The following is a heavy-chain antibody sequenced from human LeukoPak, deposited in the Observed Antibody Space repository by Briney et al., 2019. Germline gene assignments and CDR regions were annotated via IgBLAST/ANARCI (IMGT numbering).Heavy chain of an antibody. CDR1: GFTFSSYA. D-gene: IGHD3-22*01. CDR3: ARRANYYDSSGYYFFDY. Sequence: GRSLRLSCAASGFTFSSYAMHWVRQAPGKGLEWVPVISYDRSNKYYADSVKGRFTISRDNSKNTLYLQMNSLRAEDTAVYYCARRANYYDSSGYYFFDYWGQETLVTVSS. V-gene: IGHV3-30*04. J-gene: IGHJ4*02. CDR2: ISYDRSNK.